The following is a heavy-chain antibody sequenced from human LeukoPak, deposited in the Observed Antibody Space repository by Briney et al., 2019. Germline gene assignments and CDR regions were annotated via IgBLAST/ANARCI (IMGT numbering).Heavy chain of an antibody. CDR3: AKDRRDIVVVVAAAANLGL. Sequence: PGGSLRLSCAASGFTFSSYWFHWVRQAPGKGLVWVSRINSDGSGTTYADSVKGRFTISRDNAKNTLYLQMNSLRAEDTAVYYCAKDRRDIVVVVAAAANLGLWGQGTLVTVSS. V-gene: IGHV3-74*01. CDR2: INSDGSGT. J-gene: IGHJ4*02. D-gene: IGHD2-15*01. CDR1: GFTFSSYW.